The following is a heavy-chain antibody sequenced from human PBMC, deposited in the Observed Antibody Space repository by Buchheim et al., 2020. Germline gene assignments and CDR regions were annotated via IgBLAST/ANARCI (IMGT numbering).Heavy chain of an antibody. CDR1: GFTFSDYY. Sequence: QVQLVESGGGLVKPGGSLRLSCAASGFTFSDYYMSWIRQAPGKGLEWVSYISSSSSYTNYADSVKGRFTISRANAKNSLYLQMNSRRAEDTAVYYCAKTARPGSYYYMDVWGKGTT. CDR2: ISSSSSYT. J-gene: IGHJ6*03. D-gene: IGHD6-6*01. CDR3: AKTARPGSYYYMDV. V-gene: IGHV3-11*05.